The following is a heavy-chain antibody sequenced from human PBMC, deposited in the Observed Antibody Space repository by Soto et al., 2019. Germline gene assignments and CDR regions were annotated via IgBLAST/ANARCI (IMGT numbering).Heavy chain of an antibody. V-gene: IGHV4-4*02. J-gene: IGHJ5*02. CDR3: ARGGTTEDLRGHNWFDP. CDR2: IYRSGDT. D-gene: IGHD4-4*01. Sequence: SETLSLTCAVSGGSISSSDWWSLVRQPPGRGLEWIGEIYRSGDTNYNPSLKSRVTISVDKSKNQFSLKLSSVTAADTAVYYCARGGTTEDLRGHNWFDPRGQGTLVTVSS. CDR1: GGSISSSDW.